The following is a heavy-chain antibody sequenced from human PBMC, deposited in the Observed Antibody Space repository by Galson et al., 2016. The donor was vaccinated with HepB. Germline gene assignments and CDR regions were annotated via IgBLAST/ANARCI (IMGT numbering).Heavy chain of an antibody. CDR1: GFIFSEYA. CDR2: ISKSGDYT. D-gene: IGHD4-17*01. CDR3: VRGVYGDHGWFDY. Sequence: SLRLSCAASGFIFSEYAMSWVRQAPGKGLEWVSAISKSGDYTYYADSVKGRFTISRDNSQNSLFLQMNTLRAEDTAVYFCVRGVYGDHGWFDYWGQGTLVTVSS. V-gene: IGHV3-23*01. J-gene: IGHJ4*02.